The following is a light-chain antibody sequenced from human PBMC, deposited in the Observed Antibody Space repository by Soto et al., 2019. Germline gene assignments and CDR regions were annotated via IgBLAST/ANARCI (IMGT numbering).Light chain of an antibody. CDR3: QQYGSSPTWT. CDR2: GAS. J-gene: IGKJ1*01. CDR1: QSVGSSY. V-gene: IGKV3-20*01. Sequence: EIVLTQSPGTLSLSPGERATLSCRASQSVGSSYLAWYQQKPGQAPRLLIYGASSRATGIPDRFSGSGSGTDFTITISRLAPEDFAVYYCQQYGSSPTWTFGQGTKVEI.